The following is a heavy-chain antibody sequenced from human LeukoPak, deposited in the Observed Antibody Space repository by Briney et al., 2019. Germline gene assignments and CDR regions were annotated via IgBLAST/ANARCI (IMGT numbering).Heavy chain of an antibody. V-gene: IGHV1-2*02. Sequence: ASVKVSCKASGYTFTGYYMHWVRQAPGQGLEWMGWINPNSGGTNYAQKFQGRVTMTRDTSISTAYMELSRLRSDDTAVYYCARDRGAGYNWNLFDYWGQGTQVTVSS. CDR1: GYTFTGYY. J-gene: IGHJ4*02. D-gene: IGHD5-24*01. CDR2: INPNSGGT. CDR3: ARDRGAGYNWNLFDY.